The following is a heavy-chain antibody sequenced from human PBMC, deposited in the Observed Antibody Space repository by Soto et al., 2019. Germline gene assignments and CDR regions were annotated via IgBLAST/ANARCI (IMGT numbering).Heavy chain of an antibody. CDR2: INGDGSEK. CDR3: ARTNWYYDL. D-gene: IGHD7-27*01. J-gene: IGHJ5*02. V-gene: IGHV3-7*03. Sequence: ESGGGLVQPGGSLRLSCAASGFTSSIYWMSWVRQAPGKGLEWVANINGDGSEKYYVDSVKGRFTISRDNAKNSLYLQLGSLRAEDTAVYYCARTNWYYDLWGQGTLVTVSS. CDR1: GFTSSIYW.